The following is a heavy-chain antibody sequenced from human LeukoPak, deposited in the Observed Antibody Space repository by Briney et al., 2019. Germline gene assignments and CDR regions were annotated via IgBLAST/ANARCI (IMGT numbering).Heavy chain of an antibody. J-gene: IGHJ4*02. D-gene: IGHD3-22*01. V-gene: IGHV1-69*05. CDR3: APDSYYYDSSGG. CDR2: IIPIFGTA. CDR1: GGTFSSYA. Sequence: GASVKVSCKASGGTFSSYAISWVRQAPGQGLEWMGRIIPIFGTANYAQRFQGRVTITTDESTSTAYMELSSLRSEDTAVYYCAPDSYYYDSSGGWGQGTLVTVSS.